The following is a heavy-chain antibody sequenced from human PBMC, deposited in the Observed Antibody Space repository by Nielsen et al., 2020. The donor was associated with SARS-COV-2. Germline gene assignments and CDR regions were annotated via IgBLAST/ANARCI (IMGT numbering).Heavy chain of an antibody. V-gene: IGHV3-13*04. CDR2: IGTTGDT. CDR1: GFTFSSHD. Sequence: GESLKISCATSGFTFSSHDMHWVRQAPGKGLEWVSYIGTTGDTYYSDSVKGRFTISRDNAKNTVYLQMNSLRAEDTAVYYCARLRDDGYYFDTGPYDYWGQGTPVNVSS. D-gene: IGHD2/OR15-2a*01. CDR3: ARLRDDGYYFDTGPYDY. J-gene: IGHJ4*02.